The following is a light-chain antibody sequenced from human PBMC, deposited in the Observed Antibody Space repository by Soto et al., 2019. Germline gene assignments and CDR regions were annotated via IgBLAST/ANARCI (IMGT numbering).Light chain of an antibody. V-gene: IGKV1-33*01. CDR1: QDISNY. CDR2: DAS. CDR3: QQYYEWPLT. Sequence: DIQMTQSPSSLSASVGDRVTITCQASQDISNYLNWYQQKPGKAPKLLIYDASNLETGVPSRFSGSGSGTDFTFTITRLQPQDIDTSYCQQYYEWPLTFGGGTKVDIK. J-gene: IGKJ4*01.